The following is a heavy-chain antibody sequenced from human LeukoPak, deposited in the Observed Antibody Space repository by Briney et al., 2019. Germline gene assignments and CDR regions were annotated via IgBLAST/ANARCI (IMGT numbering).Heavy chain of an antibody. D-gene: IGHD3-3*01. J-gene: IGHJ6*03. CDR1: GGTFSSYA. CDR2: IIPIFGTA. V-gene: IGHV1-69*01. CDR3: ATPGPYYDFWSGSRSGYYYYYMDV. Sequence: SVKVSCKASGGTFSSYAISWVRQAPGQGLEWMGGIIPIFGTANYAQKFQGRVTITADESTSTAYMELSSLRSEDTAVYYCATPGPYYDFWSGSRSGYYYYYMDVWGKGTTVTVSS.